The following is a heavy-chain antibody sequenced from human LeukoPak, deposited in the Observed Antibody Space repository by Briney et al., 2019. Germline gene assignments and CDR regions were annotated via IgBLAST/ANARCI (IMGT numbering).Heavy chain of an antibody. J-gene: IGHJ5*02. CDR3: ARIRTYGDYRQNWFDP. CDR1: GYTFTSYD. CDR2: ISAYNGNT. V-gene: IGHV1-18*01. Sequence: GASVKVSCKASGYTFTSYDINWVRQAPGQGLEWMGWISAYNGNTNYAQKLQSRVTMTTDTSTSTAYMELRSLRSDDTAVYYCARIRTYGDYRQNWFDPWGQGTLVTVSS. D-gene: IGHD4-17*01.